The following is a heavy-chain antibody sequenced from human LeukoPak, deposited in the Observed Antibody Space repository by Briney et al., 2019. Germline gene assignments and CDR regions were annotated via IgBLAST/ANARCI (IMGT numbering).Heavy chain of an antibody. CDR1: GFTFHDHG. J-gene: IGHJ4*02. Sequence: PGASLRLSCAASGFTFHDHGMSWVRQVPGKGLEWVSALNWNGDNTGYADSVKGRFTISRDNAKKSLYLQMNSLTAEDTAYYYCAREEGPYFDCWGQGTLVTVSS. CDR2: LNWNGDNT. V-gene: IGHV3-20*04. CDR3: AREEGPYFDC.